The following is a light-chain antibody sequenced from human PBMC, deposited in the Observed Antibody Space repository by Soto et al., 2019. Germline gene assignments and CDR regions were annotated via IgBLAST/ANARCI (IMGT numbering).Light chain of an antibody. CDR1: SDGVGAYNS. V-gene: IGLV2-23*01. Sequence: QSVLAQPASVSGSPGQSITISCTGTSDGVGAYNSVSWYQQLPHKAPQVILYKGTQRPSGVSSRFSASTSGNAASLTISGLQADYEAAYFCQSYDSTLSARYDFGTGTKGTVL. J-gene: IGLJ1*01. CDR2: KGT. CDR3: QSYDSTLSARYD.